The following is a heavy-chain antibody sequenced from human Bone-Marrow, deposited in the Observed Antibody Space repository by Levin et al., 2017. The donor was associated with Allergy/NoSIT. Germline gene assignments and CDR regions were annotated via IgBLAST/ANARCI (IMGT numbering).Heavy chain of an antibody. CDR2: FKGKTDGGTT. V-gene: IGHV3-15*07. CDR3: STVRYCSSGVCYARYYYYYGMDV. J-gene: IGHJ6*02. D-gene: IGHD2-21*02. CDR1: GFTLNNAW. Sequence: PGGSLRLSCAVSGFTLNNAWINWVRQAPGKGLEWVGRFKGKTDGGTTDYAAPVKGRFTISRDDSKNMLYLQMNSLKTEETAVYYCSTVRYCSSGVCYARYYYYYGMDVWGQGTTVTVSS.